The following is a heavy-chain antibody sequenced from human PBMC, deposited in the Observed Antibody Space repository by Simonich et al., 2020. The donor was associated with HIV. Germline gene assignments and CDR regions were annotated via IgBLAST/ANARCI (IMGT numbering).Heavy chain of an antibody. CDR1: GYTFTNYG. V-gene: IGHV1-18*01. J-gene: IGHJ4*02. CDR3: ARGDPFFDY. CDR2: IRTYNGDT. Sequence: QVQLVQSGAEVKKPGASVKVSCKASGYTFTNYGITWVRQAPGQGPEYMGWIRTYNGDTNYAQKYRGRVTMTTDTSTSTAYMERRSRRSDDTAVYYCARGDPFFDYWGQGALVTVSS.